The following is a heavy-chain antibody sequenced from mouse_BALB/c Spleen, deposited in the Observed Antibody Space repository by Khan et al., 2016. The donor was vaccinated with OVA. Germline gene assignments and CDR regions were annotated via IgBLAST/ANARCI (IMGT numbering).Heavy chain of an antibody. Sequence: VELVESGPGLAAPSQSLSITCTISGFSLTTYGVHWVRQPPGKGLEWLVVIWSDGTPNYNSALKSRLTITKDNSQSQVFLKMNSHQTDDTAIYFCARQPYYHYNIMDYWGQGTSVTVSS. V-gene: IGHV2-6-1*01. CDR2: IWSDGTP. CDR1: GFSLTTYG. J-gene: IGHJ4*01. CDR3: ARQPYYHYNIMDY. D-gene: IGHD1-1*02.